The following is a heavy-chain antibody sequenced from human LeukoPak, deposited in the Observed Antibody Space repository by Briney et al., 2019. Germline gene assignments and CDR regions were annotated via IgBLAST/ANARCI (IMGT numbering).Heavy chain of an antibody. Sequence: GGSLRLSCAASGFTFEHYWMRWVRQAPGKGLEWVATIKGDGSKKDYVDSVRGRFAVSIDNAKNSLYLQMSGLRVEDTAIYYCESTTGPWGQGTLVTVSS. CDR1: GFTFEHYW. CDR3: ESTTGP. V-gene: IGHV3-7*03. CDR2: IKGDGSKK. J-gene: IGHJ5*02. D-gene: IGHD1-7*01.